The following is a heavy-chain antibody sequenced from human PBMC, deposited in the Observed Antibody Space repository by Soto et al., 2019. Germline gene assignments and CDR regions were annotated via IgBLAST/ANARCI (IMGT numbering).Heavy chain of an antibody. CDR1: GGTFSIYA. CDR3: FTPGYSYATDY. CDR2: IIPIFGTA. D-gene: IGHD5-18*01. J-gene: IGHJ4*02. Sequence: GASVKVSCKASGGTFSIYAISCVLQAPGQGLEWMGGIIPIFGTANYAQKFQGRVTITADKSTSTAYMELSSLRSEDTAVYYCFTPGYSYATDYWGQGTLVTVSS. V-gene: IGHV1-69*06.